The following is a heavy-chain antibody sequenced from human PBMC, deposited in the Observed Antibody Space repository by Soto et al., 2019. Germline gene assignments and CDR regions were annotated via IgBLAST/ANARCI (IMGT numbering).Heavy chain of an antibody. D-gene: IGHD2-15*01. CDR1: GFTVSSNY. J-gene: IGHJ6*03. V-gene: IGHV3-66*01. Sequence: GGSLRLSCAASGFTVSSNYMSRVRQAPGKGLEWVSVIYSGGSTYYADSVKGRFTISRDNSKNTLYLQMNSLRAEDTAVYYCARDLRQCSGGSCYHYYFYMDVWGKGTTVTVSS. CDR3: ARDLRQCSGGSCYHYYFYMDV. CDR2: IYSGGST.